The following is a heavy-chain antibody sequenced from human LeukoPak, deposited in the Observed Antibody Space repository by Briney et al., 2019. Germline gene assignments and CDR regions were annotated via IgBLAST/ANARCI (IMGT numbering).Heavy chain of an antibody. D-gene: IGHD3/OR15-3a*01. CDR1: GFTFSSNW. J-gene: IGHJ3*02. CDR2: INSDGTST. CDR3: VRAGLPYGLDI. Sequence: GGSLRLSCAASGFTFSSNWMHWVRQAPGKGLVWVSRINSDGTSTNYADSVRGRFTISRDNAKNTLYLQMNSLRGEDTAVYYCVRAGLPYGLDIWGQGTMITVSS. V-gene: IGHV3-74*01.